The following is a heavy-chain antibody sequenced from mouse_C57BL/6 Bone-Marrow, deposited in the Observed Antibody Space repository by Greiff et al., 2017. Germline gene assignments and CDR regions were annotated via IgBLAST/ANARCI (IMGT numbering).Heavy chain of an antibody. D-gene: IGHD1-1*01. CDR3: ARHAITTVVAEDY. Sequence: EVMLVESGGDLVKPGGSLKLSCAASGFTFSSYGMSWVRQTPDKRLEWVATLSSGGSYTYYPDSVKGRFTISRDNAKNTLYLQMSSLKSEDTAMYYCARHAITTVVAEDYWGQGTTLTVSS. V-gene: IGHV5-6*02. CDR2: LSSGGSYT. CDR1: GFTFSSYG. J-gene: IGHJ2*01.